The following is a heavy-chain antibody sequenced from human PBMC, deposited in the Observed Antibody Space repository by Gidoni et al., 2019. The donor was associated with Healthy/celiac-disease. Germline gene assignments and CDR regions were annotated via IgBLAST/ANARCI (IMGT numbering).Heavy chain of an antibody. V-gene: IGHV3-11*01. CDR1: DSPFVHPY. D-gene: IGHD6-19*01. CDR2: ISSSGSTI. Sequence: QVQLVESGGGLVKPGGSLRLSCAASDSPFVHPYMSWIRQAPGKGLEWVSYISSSGSTIYYADSVKGRFTISRDNAKNSLYLQMNSLRAEDTAVYYCARAFCPAGTDYYYGMDVWGQGTTVTVSS. CDR3: ARAFCPAGTDYYYGMDV. J-gene: IGHJ6*02.